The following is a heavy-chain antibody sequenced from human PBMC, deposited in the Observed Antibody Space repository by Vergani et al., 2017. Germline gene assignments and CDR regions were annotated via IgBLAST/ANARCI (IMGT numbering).Heavy chain of an antibody. D-gene: IGHD5/OR15-5a*01. J-gene: IGHJ6*03. Sequence: QVQLVESGGGVVQPGRCLRLSCAASGFTFSSYAMHWVRQAPGKGLEWVAVISYDGRKKYYADSVKGRLTISRDNYKNTLYLQMNSLGAEDTAVYYCARGLRGGYYMDVWGKGTTVTVSS. CDR1: GFTFSSYA. CDR2: ISYDGRKK. V-gene: IGHV3-30*04. CDR3: ARGLRGGYYMDV.